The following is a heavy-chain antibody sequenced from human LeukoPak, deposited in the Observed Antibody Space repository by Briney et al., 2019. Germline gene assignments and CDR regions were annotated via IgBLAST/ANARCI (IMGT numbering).Heavy chain of an antibody. Sequence: SVKVSCKASGGTFSSYAISWVRQAPGQGLEWMGWMNPNSGNTGYAQKFQGRVTITRNTSISTAYMELSSLRSEDTAVYYCARGQSPFWSGYYSRWGQGTLVTVSS. V-gene: IGHV1-8*01. CDR3: ARGQSPFWSGYYSR. CDR2: MNPNSGNT. J-gene: IGHJ4*02. CDR1: GGTFSSYA. D-gene: IGHD3-3*01.